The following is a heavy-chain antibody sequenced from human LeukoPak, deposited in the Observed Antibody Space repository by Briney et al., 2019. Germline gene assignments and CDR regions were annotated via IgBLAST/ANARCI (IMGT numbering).Heavy chain of an antibody. CDR1: GFSFQDYV. CDR3: AKDSAKKYDDY. J-gene: IGHJ4*02. Sequence: GGSLRLSCTVSGFSFQDYVMHWVRHAPGKGLEWVCLISWRGGSTFYADSVKGRFTISRDNSKNTLYLQMNGLRAEDTAVYYCAKDSAKKYDDYWGQGTLVTVSS. V-gene: IGHV3-43D*04. D-gene: IGHD2/OR15-2a*01. CDR2: ISWRGGST.